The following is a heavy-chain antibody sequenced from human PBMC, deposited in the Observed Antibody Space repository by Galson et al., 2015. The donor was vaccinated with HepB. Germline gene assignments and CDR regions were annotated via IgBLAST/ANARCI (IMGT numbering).Heavy chain of an antibody. CDR1: GGSISSGGYF. CDR3: AGERRLANYCYSGMDG. V-gene: IGHV4-31*03. Sequence: LSLTCSVSGGSISSGGYFWTWIRQRPGKGLEWIGHIYYSGSTYYNPSLQSRVSISVDTSKKQFSLKLNSVTAADTAVYYCAGERRLANYCYSGMDGWSQGTTVTVSS. D-gene: IGHD3-9*01. CDR2: IYYSGST. J-gene: IGHJ6*02.